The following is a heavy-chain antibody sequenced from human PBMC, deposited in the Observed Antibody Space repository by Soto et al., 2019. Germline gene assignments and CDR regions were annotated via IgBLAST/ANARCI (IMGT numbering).Heavy chain of an antibody. CDR2: TYYRSKWYN. CDR1: GDSVSSNSAA. CDR3: ARANSSRGCFDY. D-gene: IGHD6-13*01. V-gene: IGHV6-1*01. J-gene: IGHJ4*02. Sequence: SQTLSLTCAVSGDSVSSNSAAWNWIRQSPSRGLEWLGRTYYRSKWYNDYAVSVETRITINPDTSKNQFSLQLNSLPPEDTALYYCARANSSRGCFDYWGQGTLVTVSS.